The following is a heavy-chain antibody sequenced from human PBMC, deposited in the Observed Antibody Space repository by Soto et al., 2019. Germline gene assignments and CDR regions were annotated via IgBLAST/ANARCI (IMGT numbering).Heavy chain of an antibody. CDR3: AKEVLVVPAAMGFGSGWYNY. J-gene: IGHJ4*02. CDR1: GFTFSTYA. V-gene: IGHV3-23*01. Sequence: GGSLRLSCAASGFTFSTYAMAWVRQAPGKGLEWVSGVSASGLNTDYADSVKGRFTISRDNSKNTLYLQMNSLRAEDTAVYYCAKEVLVVPAAMGFGSGWYNYWGQGTLVTVSS. D-gene: IGHD2-2*01. CDR2: VSASGLNT.